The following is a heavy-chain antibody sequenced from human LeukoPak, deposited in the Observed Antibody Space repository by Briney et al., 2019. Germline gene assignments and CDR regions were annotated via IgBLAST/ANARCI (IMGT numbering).Heavy chain of an antibody. CDR1: GGSISSGDYY. CDR3: ARDFTGVQGWFDP. CDR2: IYYSGST. J-gene: IGHJ5*02. V-gene: IGHV4-30-4*08. Sequence: SQTLSLTCTVSGGSISSGDYYWSWIRQPPGKGLEWIGYIYYSGSTYYNPSLKSRVTISVDTSKNQFSLKLSSVTAADTAVYYCARDFTGVQGWFDPWGQGTLVTVSS. D-gene: IGHD2-8*01.